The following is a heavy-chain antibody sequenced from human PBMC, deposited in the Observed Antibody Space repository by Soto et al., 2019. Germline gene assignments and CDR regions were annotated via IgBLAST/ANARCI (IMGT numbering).Heavy chain of an antibody. V-gene: IGHV2-5*02. J-gene: IGHJ5*02. CDR2: IYWDDDK. CDR3: AHSYSCSGDSCYSTISWLDP. D-gene: IGHD2-15*01. CDR1: GFSLSTSGVG. Sequence: QITLKESGPTLVKPTQTLTRTCTFSGFSLSTSGVGVGWIRQPPGKALEWLALIYWDDDKRYSPSLKRRLTITKDTSKNQVVLTMTNMDPVDTATYYCAHSYSCSGDSCYSTISWLDPWGQGTLVTVSS.